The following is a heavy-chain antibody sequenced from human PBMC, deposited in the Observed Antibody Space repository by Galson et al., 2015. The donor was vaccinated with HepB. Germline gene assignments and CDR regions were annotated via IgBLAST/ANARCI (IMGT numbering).Heavy chain of an antibody. CDR3: ARVAFSSWYRYFDY. CDR1: GFTVSSNY. Sequence: SLRLSCAASGFTVSSNYMGWVRQAPGKGLEWVSVTYSGGRTYYADSVKGRFTISRDNSKSTLYLQMNSLRAEDTAVYYCARVAFSSWYRYFDYWGQGTLVTVSS. J-gene: IGHJ4*02. CDR2: TYSGGRT. V-gene: IGHV3-66*02. D-gene: IGHD6-13*01.